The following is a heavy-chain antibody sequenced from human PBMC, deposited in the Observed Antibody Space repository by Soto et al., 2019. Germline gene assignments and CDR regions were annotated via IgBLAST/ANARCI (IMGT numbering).Heavy chain of an antibody. D-gene: IGHD6-13*01. Sequence: SGPTLVNPTQTLTLTCTFSGFSLSTSGMCVSWTRQPPGKALEWLALIDWDDDKYYSTSLKTRLTISKDTSKNQVVLTMTNMDPVDTATYYCARMGGIAAAGTSTNPYYYGMDVWGQGTTVTVSS. CDR1: GFSLSTSGMC. CDR2: IDWDDDK. CDR3: ARMGGIAAAGTSTNPYYYGMDV. J-gene: IGHJ6*02. V-gene: IGHV2-70*01.